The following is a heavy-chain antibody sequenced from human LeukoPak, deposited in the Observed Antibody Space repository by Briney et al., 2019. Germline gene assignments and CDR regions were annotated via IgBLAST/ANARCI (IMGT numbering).Heavy chain of an antibody. CDR2: ISAYNGNT. Sequence: GASVKVSCKPSGYTFTSYGISWVRQAPGQGLEWMGWISAYNGNTNYAQKLQGRVTMTTDTSTSTAYMELRSLRSDDTAVYYCARDAGSIAAAGSLSDYWGQGTLVTVSS. V-gene: IGHV1-18*01. J-gene: IGHJ4*02. D-gene: IGHD6-13*01. CDR1: GYTFTSYG. CDR3: ARDAGSIAAAGSLSDY.